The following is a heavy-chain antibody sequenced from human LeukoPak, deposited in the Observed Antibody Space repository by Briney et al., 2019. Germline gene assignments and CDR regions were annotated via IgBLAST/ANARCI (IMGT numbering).Heavy chain of an antibody. CDR2: ISSSSSYI. CDR1: GFTFSSYS. Sequence: PGGSLRLSCAASGFTFSSYSMNWVRQAPGKGLEWVSSISSSSSYIYYADSVKGRFTISRDNAKNSLYLQMNSLRAEDTAVYYCARDRGWDPYVYYGSGLLQEADYRGQGTLVTVSS. J-gene: IGHJ4*02. D-gene: IGHD3-10*01. V-gene: IGHV3-21*01. CDR3: ARDRGWDPYVYYGSGLLQEADY.